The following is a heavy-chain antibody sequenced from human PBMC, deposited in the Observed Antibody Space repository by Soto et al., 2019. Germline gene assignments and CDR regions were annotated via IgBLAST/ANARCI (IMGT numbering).Heavy chain of an antibody. Sequence: SETLSLTCAVYGGSFSGYYWSWIRQPPGKGLEWIGEINHSGSTNYNPSLKSRVTISVDTSKNQFSLKLSSVTAADTAVYYCARKERIVVVAATRVSIAFDIWGQGTMVTVSS. CDR2: INHSGST. D-gene: IGHD2-15*01. J-gene: IGHJ3*02. CDR3: ARKERIVVVAATRVSIAFDI. CDR1: GGSFSGYY. V-gene: IGHV4-34*01.